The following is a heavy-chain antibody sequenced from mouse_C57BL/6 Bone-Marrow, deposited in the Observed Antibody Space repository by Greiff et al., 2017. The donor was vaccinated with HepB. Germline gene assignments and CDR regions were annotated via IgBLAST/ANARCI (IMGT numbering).Heavy chain of an antibody. D-gene: IGHD2-3*01. Sequence: VQLKESGPELVKPGASVKISCKASGYAFSSSWMNWVKQRPGKGLEWIGRIYPGDGDTNYNGKFKGKATLTADKSSSTAYMQLSSLTSEDSAVYFCASYDGYYGYWGQGTTLTVSS. CDR3: ASYDGYYGY. J-gene: IGHJ2*01. CDR1: GYAFSSSW. V-gene: IGHV1-82*01. CDR2: IYPGDGDT.